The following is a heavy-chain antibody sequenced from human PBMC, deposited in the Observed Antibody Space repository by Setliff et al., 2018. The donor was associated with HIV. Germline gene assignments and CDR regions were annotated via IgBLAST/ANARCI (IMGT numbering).Heavy chain of an antibody. J-gene: IGHJ4*02. CDR2: IDHSGNI. CDR1: GGSFNDYY. Sequence: SETLSLTCAVYGGSFNDYYWTWIRQPPGKGLEWIGEIDHSGNIKYHASLKSRVTISKDTSKNQISLKLRSVTAADAAVYYCARGLNYYGSGSYLPLGYWGQGTLVTVSS. CDR3: ARGLNYYGSGSYLPLGY. V-gene: IGHV4-34*01. D-gene: IGHD3-10*01.